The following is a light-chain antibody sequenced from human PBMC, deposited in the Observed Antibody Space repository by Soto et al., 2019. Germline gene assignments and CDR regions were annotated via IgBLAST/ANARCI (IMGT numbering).Light chain of an antibody. Sequence: SYELTQPLSVSVALGQTARITCGGNNIGSKNVHWYQQKPGQAPVLVIYNDSNRPSGIPERFSGSNSGNTATLTISRAQAGDEADYYCQVWDSSTGVFGTGTKLTVL. CDR2: NDS. CDR3: QVWDSSTGV. V-gene: IGLV3-9*01. J-gene: IGLJ1*01. CDR1: NIGSKN.